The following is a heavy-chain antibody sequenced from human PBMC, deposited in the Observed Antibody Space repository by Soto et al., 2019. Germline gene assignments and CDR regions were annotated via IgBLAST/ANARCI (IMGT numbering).Heavy chain of an antibody. CDR1: GFTFSSYG. Sequence: HPGGSLRLSCAASGFTFSSYGMHWVRQAPGKGLEWVAVIWYDGSNKYYADSVKGRFTISRDNSKNTLYLQMNSLRAEDTAVYYCAKYYMVTRSPFDYWGQGTLVTVSS. CDR2: IWYDGSNK. D-gene: IGHD5-18*01. J-gene: IGHJ4*02. CDR3: AKYYMVTRSPFDY. V-gene: IGHV3-33*06.